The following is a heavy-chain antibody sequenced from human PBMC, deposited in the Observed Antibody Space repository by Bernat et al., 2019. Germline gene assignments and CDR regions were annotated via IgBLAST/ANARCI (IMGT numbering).Heavy chain of an antibody. D-gene: IGHD3-22*01. Sequence: EVQLVESGGGVVRPGGSLRLSCAASGFTFDDYGMSWVRQAPGKGLEWVSGINWNGGRTGYADSVKGRFTISRDNAKNSLYLQMNSLRAEDTALYYYATGKYYYDRSGYAYWGQGTLVTVSS. CDR2: INWNGGRT. J-gene: IGHJ4*02. V-gene: IGHV3-20*04. CDR3: ATGKYYYDRSGYAY. CDR1: GFTFDDYG.